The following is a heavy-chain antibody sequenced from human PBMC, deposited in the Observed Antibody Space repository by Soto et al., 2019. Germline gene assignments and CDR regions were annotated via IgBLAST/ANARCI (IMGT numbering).Heavy chain of an antibody. D-gene: IGHD2-15*01. CDR2: ITGTGGAV. CDR1: GFSFSKYA. V-gene: IGHV3-23*01. J-gene: IGHJ4*02. Sequence: DVQLLESGGGLVQPGGSLRLSCAASGFSFSKYAMIWVRQAPGKGQEWVSGITGTGGAVEYAASVKGRFTISRDNSKNTVYLQMNSLRAEDTAMYYCARSLYCSGGSCYFALDYWCQGTLVTGSS. CDR3: ARSLYCSGGSCYFALDY.